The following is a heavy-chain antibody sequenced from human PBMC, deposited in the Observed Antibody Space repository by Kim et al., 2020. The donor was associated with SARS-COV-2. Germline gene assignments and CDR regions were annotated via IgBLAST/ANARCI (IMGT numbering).Heavy chain of an antibody. CDR2: ISGSGGST. CDR1: GFTFSSYA. Sequence: GGSLRLSCAASGFTFSSYAMSWVRQAPGKGLEWVSAISGSGGSTYYADSVKGRFTISRDNSKNTRYLQMNSMRAEDTAVYYCVKQTRNLYFDNWGQGTLVTVSS. V-gene: IGHV3-23*01. CDR3: VKQTRNLYFDN. J-gene: IGHJ4*02.